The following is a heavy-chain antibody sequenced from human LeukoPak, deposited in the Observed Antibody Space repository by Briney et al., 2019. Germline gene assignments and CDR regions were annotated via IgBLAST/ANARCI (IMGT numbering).Heavy chain of an antibody. V-gene: IGHV1-18*01. D-gene: IGHD5-18*01. CDR1: GYTFTSYG. Sequence: ASVKVSCKASGYTFTSYGISWVRQAPGQGLEWMGWISAYNGNTNYAQKLQGRVTMTTDTSTSTAYMELSRLRSDDTAVYYCARGAKWIQLWLEELDYWGQGTLVTVSS. J-gene: IGHJ4*02. CDR3: ARGAKWIQLWLEELDY. CDR2: ISAYNGNT.